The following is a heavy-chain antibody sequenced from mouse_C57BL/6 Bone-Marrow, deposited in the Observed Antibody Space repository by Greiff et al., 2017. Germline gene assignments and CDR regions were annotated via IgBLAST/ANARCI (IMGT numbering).Heavy chain of an antibody. CDR3: ASSGPLRRSFDY. CDR2: IYPTSGRT. D-gene: IGHD3-1*01. Sequence: QVQLQQSGAELVKPGASVKMSCKASGYTFTSYWITWVKQRPGQGLEWIGDIYPTSGRTNYNEKFKSKAILTVDTSSNTAYMQLSSLTSEDSAVFYCASSGPLRRSFDYWGQGTTLTVSS. J-gene: IGHJ2*01. V-gene: IGHV1-55*01. CDR1: GYTFTSYW.